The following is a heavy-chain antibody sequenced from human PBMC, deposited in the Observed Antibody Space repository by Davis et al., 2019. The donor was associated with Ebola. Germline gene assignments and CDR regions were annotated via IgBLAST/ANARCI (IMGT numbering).Heavy chain of an antibody. Sequence: PGGSLRLSCAASGFTFSSYGMHWVRQAPGKGLEWVAVISYDGSNKYYADSVKGRITISRDKSKNTLYLQMNSLRAEDTAVYYCAKASGGIGGSVDYWGQGALVTVSS. D-gene: IGHD1-26*01. CDR1: GFTFSSYG. J-gene: IGHJ4*02. CDR2: ISYDGSNK. CDR3: AKASGGIGGSVDY. V-gene: IGHV3-30*18.